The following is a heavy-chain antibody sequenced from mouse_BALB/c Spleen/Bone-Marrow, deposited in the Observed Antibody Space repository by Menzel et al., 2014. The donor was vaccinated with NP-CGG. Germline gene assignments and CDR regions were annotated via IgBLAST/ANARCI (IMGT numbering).Heavy chain of an antibody. Sequence: EVQLQQSGPELVKPGASVKISCKASGYSFTDYFMNWVKQSHGKSLEWIGRINPYNGVTFYNQNFKGKAILTVDKSSSTAHMELLSLTSEDSAVYYCGRWANWGQGTTLTVSS. V-gene: IGHV1-37*01. CDR2: INPYNGVT. CDR1: GYSFTDYF. J-gene: IGHJ2*01. CDR3: GRWAN.